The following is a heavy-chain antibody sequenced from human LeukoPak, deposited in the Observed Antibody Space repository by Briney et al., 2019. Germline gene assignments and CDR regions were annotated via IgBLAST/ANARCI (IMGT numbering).Heavy chain of an antibody. J-gene: IGHJ4*02. CDR3: AKGFSSNPPDY. CDR1: GFTFDDYA. D-gene: IGHD4-11*01. V-gene: IGHV3-9*01. CDR2: ITWNSDTI. Sequence: GRSLRLSCAASGFTFDDYAMHWVRQAPGKGLEWVSGITWNSDTIGYADSVKGRFTISRDTAKNSLFLQMNSLRGDDTALYYCAKGFSSNPPDYWGQGTLVTVSS.